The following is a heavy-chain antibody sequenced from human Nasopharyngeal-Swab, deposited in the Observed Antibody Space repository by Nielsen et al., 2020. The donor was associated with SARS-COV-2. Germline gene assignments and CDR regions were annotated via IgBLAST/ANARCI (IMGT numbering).Heavy chain of an antibody. CDR1: GGTFSSYA. Sequence: SVKVSCKASGGTFSSYAISWVRQAPGQGLEWMGRIILILGIANYAQKFQGRVTITADKSTSTAYMELSSLRSEDTAVYYCAAGADYYYYYMDVWGKGTTVTVSS. CDR2: IILILGIA. J-gene: IGHJ6*03. D-gene: IGHD1-26*01. CDR3: AAGADYYYYYMDV. V-gene: IGHV1-69*04.